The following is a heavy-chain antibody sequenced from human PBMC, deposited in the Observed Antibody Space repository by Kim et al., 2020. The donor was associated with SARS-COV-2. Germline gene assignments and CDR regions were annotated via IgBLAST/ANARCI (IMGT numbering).Heavy chain of an antibody. Sequence: NPSLKRRLTMSVDTSKNQFSRKLSSVTAADTAVYYCAGVNGTNSGRVFDYWGQGTLVTISS. J-gene: IGHJ4*02. V-gene: IGHV4-4*07. CDR3: AGVNGTNSGRVFDY. D-gene: IGHD2-8*01.